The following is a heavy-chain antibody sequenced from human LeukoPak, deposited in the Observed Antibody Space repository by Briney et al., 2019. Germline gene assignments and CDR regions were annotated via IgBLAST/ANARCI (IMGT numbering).Heavy chain of an antibody. CDR2: IIPIFGTA. CDR3: AREAVLIRYYYDSSGYVGFWFDP. D-gene: IGHD3-22*01. J-gene: IGHJ5*02. V-gene: IGHV1-69*05. CDR1: GGTFSSYA. Sequence: SVKVSCRASGGTFSSYAISWVRQAPGQGLEWMGRIIPIFGTANYAQKFQGRVTITTDESTSTAYMELSSLRSEDTAVYYCAREAVLIRYYYDSSGYVGFWFDPWGQGTLVTVSS.